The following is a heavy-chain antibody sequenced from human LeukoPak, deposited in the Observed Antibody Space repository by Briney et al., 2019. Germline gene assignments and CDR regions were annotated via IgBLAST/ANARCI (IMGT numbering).Heavy chain of an antibody. V-gene: IGHV4-59*01. Sequence: PSETLSLTCTVSGGSMSSYYWSWIRQVPGKGLAWIAYIAYSGATSYNPSLMSRLTISVDTSKNQFSLKLTSVTAADTAVYYCARHTYYCRSGTYGRFAFDIWGQGTLVTVSS. CDR1: GGSMSSYY. CDR2: IAYSGAT. J-gene: IGHJ3*02. CDR3: ARHTYYCRSGTYGRFAFDI. D-gene: IGHD3-10*01.